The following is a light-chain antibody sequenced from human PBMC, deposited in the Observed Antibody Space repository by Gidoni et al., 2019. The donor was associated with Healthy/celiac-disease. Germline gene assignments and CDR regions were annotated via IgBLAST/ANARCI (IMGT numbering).Light chain of an antibody. CDR1: QSVSSY. CDR3: QL. CDR2: DAS. Sequence: EIVLTQSPATLSLSPGERATLSCRASQSVSSYLAWYQQKPGQAPRLLIYDASNRATGITARFSGSGSGTDFNLTISSLEPEDFAVYYCQLFGQGTKLEIK. J-gene: IGKJ2*01. V-gene: IGKV3-11*01.